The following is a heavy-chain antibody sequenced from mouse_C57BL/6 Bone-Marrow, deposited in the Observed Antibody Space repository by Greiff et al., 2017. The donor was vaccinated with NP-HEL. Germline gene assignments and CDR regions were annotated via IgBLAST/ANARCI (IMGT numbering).Heavy chain of an antibody. D-gene: IGHD2-3*01. CDR1: GYSFTSGYY. J-gene: IGHJ4*01. V-gene: IGHV3-6*01. Sequence: VQLQQSGPGLVKPSQSLSLTCSVTGYSFTSGYYWYWIRQFPGNKLECMGYIRYDGSNNYNPYLKNRISITRDTSKNQFFLKLNSVTTEDTATYYCARWLLPYYYAMDYWGRGTSVTVSS. CDR2: IRYDGSN. CDR3: ARWLLPYYYAMDY.